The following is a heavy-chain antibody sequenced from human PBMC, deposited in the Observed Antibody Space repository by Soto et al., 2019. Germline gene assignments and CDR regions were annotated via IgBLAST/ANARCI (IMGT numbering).Heavy chain of an antibody. CDR2: INHSGST. CDR1: GGSFSGYY. J-gene: IGHJ5*02. CDR3: ARAGRPNDRINDFWSGPLPIESSSNWFDP. D-gene: IGHD3-3*01. Sequence: SETLSLTCAVYGGSFSGYYWSWIRQPPGKGLEWIGEINHSGSTNYNPSLKSRVTISVDTSKNQFSLKLSSVTAADTAVYYCARAGRPNDRINDFWSGPLPIESSSNWFDPWGQGTLVTVSS. V-gene: IGHV4-34*01.